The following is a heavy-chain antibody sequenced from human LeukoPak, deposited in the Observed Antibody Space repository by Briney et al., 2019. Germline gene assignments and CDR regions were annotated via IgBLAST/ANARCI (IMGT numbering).Heavy chain of an antibody. D-gene: IGHD4-23*01. Sequence: GESLKISCKGSGYSFTSYWIGWVRQMPGKGLEWMGIIYPSDSDTRYSPSFQGQVTISADKSISTAYLQWSSLRASDTAIYYCARGGNGKYNWFDPWGQGTLVTVSS. CDR3: ARGGNGKYNWFDP. J-gene: IGHJ5*02. CDR1: GYSFTSYW. V-gene: IGHV5-51*01. CDR2: IYPSDSDT.